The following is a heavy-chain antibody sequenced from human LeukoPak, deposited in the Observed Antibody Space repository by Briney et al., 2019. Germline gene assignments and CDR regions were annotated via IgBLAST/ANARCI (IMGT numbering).Heavy chain of an antibody. CDR2: INPNSGGT. D-gene: IGHD5-12*01. CDR1: GYTFTGSY. CDR3: ARVGEWLRPDNWFDP. J-gene: IGHJ5*02. Sequence: ASVKVSCKASGYTFTGSYMHWVRQAPGQGLEWMGWINPNSGGTNYAQKFQGRVTMTRDTSISTAYMELSRLRSDDTAVYYCARVGEWLRPDNWFDPWGQGTLVTVSS. V-gene: IGHV1-2*02.